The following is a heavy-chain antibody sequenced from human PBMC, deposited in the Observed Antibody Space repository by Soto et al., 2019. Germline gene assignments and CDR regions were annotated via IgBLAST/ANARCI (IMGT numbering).Heavy chain of an antibody. V-gene: IGHV4-39*01. CDR2: IYYSGST. CDR1: GGSILSSSYY. CDR3: ARLPRDNWNYAYYYYGMDV. D-gene: IGHD1-7*01. J-gene: IGHJ6*02. Sequence: PSATLSLTCTVAGGSILSSSYYWAWIRQPPGKGLEWIGSIYYSGSTYYNPSLKSRVTISVDTSKNQFSLKLSSVTAADTAVYYCARLPRDNWNYAYYYYGMDVWGQGTTVT.